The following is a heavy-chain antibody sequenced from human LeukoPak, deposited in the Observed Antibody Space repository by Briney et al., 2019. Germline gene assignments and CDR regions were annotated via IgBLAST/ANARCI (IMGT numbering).Heavy chain of an antibody. CDR2: IYHSGST. Sequence: SETLSLTCTVSGYSISSGYYWGWIRQPPGKGLEWIGSIYHSGSTYYNPSLKSRVTISVDTSKNQFSLKLSSVTAADTAVYYCARVPYSGSYLFDYWGQGTLVTVSS. CDR1: GYSISSGYY. V-gene: IGHV4-38-2*02. J-gene: IGHJ4*02. D-gene: IGHD1-26*01. CDR3: ARVPYSGSYLFDY.